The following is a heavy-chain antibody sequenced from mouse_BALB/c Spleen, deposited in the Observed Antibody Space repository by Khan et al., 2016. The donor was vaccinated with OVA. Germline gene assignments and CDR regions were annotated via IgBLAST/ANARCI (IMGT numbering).Heavy chain of an antibody. D-gene: IGHD2-14*01. CDR2: INPSNGYS. V-gene: IGHV1-4*01. Sequence: VQLQQSGAELARPGASVKMSCKASGYTFTSYTIHWIKLRPGQGLEWIGYINPSNGYSNYNQKFKDKVTLTADKSSTTAYMQLSSLTSDDSAVYYCGRDGAYHRNDGWFAYWGLGTLVTVSA. CDR1: GYTFTSYT. J-gene: IGHJ3*01. CDR3: GRDGAYHRNDGWFAY.